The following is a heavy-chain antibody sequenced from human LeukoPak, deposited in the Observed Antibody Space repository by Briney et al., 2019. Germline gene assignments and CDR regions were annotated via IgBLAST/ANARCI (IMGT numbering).Heavy chain of an antibody. Sequence: GGSLRLSCAASGFTFSSYGMNWVRQAPGKGLEWVSSISSSSSYIYYADSVKGRFTISRDNAKNSLYLQMNSLRAEDTAVYYCARIGATRTRYYYYYYMDVWGKGTTVTVSS. CDR3: ARIGATRTRYYYYYYMDV. D-gene: IGHD5-12*01. J-gene: IGHJ6*03. CDR1: GFTFSSYG. V-gene: IGHV3-21*01. CDR2: ISSSSSYI.